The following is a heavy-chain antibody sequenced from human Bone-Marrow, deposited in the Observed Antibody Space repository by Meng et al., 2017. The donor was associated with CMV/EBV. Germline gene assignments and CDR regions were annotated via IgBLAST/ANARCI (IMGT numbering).Heavy chain of an antibody. CDR2: INHSGST. Sequence: GSLRLSCAVYGGSFSGYYWSWIRQPPGKGLEWIGEINHSGSTNYNPSLKSRVTMSVDTSKNQFSLKLSSVTAADTAVYYCAREHPVTEQIDYWGQGTLVTVSS. CDR3: AREHPVTEQIDY. V-gene: IGHV4-34*01. J-gene: IGHJ4*02. CDR1: GGSFSGYY. D-gene: IGHD4-17*01.